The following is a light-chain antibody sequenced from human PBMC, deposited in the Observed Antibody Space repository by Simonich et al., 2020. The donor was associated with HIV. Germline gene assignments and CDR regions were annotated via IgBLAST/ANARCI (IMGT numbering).Light chain of an antibody. CDR3: SSYTSSSTLV. CDR2: DVS. Sequence: QSALTQPASVSGSPGQSITISCTGTNSDVGNYNLVSWYQQHPGKAPKLLIYDVSYRPAGVSNRFSGSKSGNTASLTISGLQAEDEADYYCSSYTSSSTLVFGGGTKLTVL. V-gene: IGLV2-14*02. J-gene: IGLJ3*02. CDR1: NSDVGNYNL.